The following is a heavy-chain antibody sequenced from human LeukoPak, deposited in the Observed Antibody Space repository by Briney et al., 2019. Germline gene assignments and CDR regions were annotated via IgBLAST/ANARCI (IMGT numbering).Heavy chain of an antibody. J-gene: IGHJ4*02. CDR2: ISAYNGNT. Sequence: ASVKVSCKASGYTFTGYYMHWVRQAPEQGLEWMGWISAYNGNTNYAQKLQGRVTMTTDTSTSTAYMELRSLRSDDTAVYYCAREEVPEKIFDYWGQGTLVTVSS. CDR1: GYTFTGYY. D-gene: IGHD1-1*01. V-gene: IGHV1-18*04. CDR3: AREEVPEKIFDY.